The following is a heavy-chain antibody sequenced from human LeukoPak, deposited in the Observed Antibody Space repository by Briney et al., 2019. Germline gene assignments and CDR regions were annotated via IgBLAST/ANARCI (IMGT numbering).Heavy chain of an antibody. CDR3: ARDLKSSGWYGYYYYGMDV. Sequence: SETLSLTCTVSGGSISSYYWSWIRQPPGKGLEWIGYIYYSGSTNSNPSLKSRVTISVDTSKNQFSLKLSSVTAADTAVYYCARDLKSSGWYGYYYYGMDVWGQGTTVTVSS. V-gene: IGHV4-59*01. CDR2: IYYSGST. CDR1: GGSISSYY. J-gene: IGHJ6*02. D-gene: IGHD6-19*01.